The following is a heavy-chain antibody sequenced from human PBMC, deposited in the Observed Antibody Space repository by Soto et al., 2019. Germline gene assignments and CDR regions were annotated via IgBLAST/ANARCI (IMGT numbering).Heavy chain of an antibody. CDR2: IIPIIGTA. J-gene: IGHJ4*02. D-gene: IGHD5-12*01. V-gene: IGHV1-69*06. Sequence: SVKVSCKASGCTFSSYAISWVRQAPGQGLKWMGGIIPIIGTANYAQRFQGRVTITADKSTSTAYMELSSLRSEDTAVYYCARDRPRAVGSGDDADDYWGQGTLVTVSS. CDR1: GCTFSSYA. CDR3: ARDRPRAVGSGDDADDY.